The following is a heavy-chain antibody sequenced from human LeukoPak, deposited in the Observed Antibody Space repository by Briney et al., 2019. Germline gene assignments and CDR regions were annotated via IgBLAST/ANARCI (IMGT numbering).Heavy chain of an antibody. V-gene: IGHV4-59*11. D-gene: IGHD6-19*01. CDR1: GGSISSHY. CDR3: ARYPPSAGWYVPGFDP. Sequence: SETLSLTCTVSGGSISSHYWSWIRQPPGKGLEWIGYIYYSGSTNYNPSLKSRVTISVDTSKNQFSLKLSSVTAADTAVYYCARYPPSAGWYVPGFDPWGQGTLVTVSS. CDR2: IYYSGST. J-gene: IGHJ5*02.